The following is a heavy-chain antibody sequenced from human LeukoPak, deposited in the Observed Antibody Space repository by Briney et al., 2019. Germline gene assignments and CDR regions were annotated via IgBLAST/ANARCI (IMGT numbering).Heavy chain of an antibody. J-gene: IGHJ4*02. V-gene: IGHV4-34*01. Sequence: PSETLSLTCAVYGGSFSGYYWSWIRQPPGKGLEWIGEINHSGSTNYNPSLKSRVTISVDTSKNQFSLKLSSVTAADTAVYYCARGIGTIFGVVITDYFDYWGQGTLVTVSS. D-gene: IGHD3-3*01. CDR1: GGSFSGYY. CDR3: ARGIGTIFGVVITDYFDY. CDR2: INHSGST.